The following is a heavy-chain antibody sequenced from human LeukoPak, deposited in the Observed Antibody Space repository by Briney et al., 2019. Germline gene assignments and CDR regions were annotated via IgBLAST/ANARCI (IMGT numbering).Heavy chain of an antibody. V-gene: IGHV3-30-3*02. CDR3: AKRSSGIVGATGDLDY. Sequence: GRSLRLSCAASGFTFSSYAMHWVRQAPGKGLEWVAVISYDGSNKYYADSVKGRFTISRDNSKNTLYLQMNSLRAEDTAVYYCAKRSSGIVGATGDLDYWGQGTLVTVSS. CDR1: GFTFSSYA. CDR2: ISYDGSNK. J-gene: IGHJ4*02. D-gene: IGHD1-26*01.